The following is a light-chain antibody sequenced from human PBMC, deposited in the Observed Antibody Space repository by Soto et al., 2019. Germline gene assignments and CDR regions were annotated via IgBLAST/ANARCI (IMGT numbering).Light chain of an antibody. CDR2: DAS. V-gene: IGKV3-11*01. CDR1: QSVSSY. CDR3: QQRDT. Sequence: EIVLTQSPATLSLSPGERATLSCRASQSVSSYLAWYQQKPGQAPRLFIYDASNRATGIPARFSGSGSGTDFTLTISGLEPEHFAVYYCQQRDTFVLGTKLEIK. J-gene: IGKJ2*01.